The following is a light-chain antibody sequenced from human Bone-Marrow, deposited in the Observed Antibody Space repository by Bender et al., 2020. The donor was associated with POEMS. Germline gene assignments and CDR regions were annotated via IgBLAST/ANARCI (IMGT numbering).Light chain of an antibody. Sequence: QSVLTQPPSASGTPGQRVTISCSGSSSKVGSKYVYWYQQLPGSAPKLLIYSNNRRPSEVPDRFSGSRSGTSASLAISGLQSEDEADYYCTVWDDSLNGWVFGGGTKLTVL. CDR1: SSKVGSKY. V-gene: IGLV1-44*01. CDR2: SNN. J-gene: IGLJ3*02. CDR3: TVWDDSLNGWV.